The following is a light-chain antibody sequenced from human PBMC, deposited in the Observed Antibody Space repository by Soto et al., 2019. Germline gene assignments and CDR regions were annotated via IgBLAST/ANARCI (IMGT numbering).Light chain of an antibody. CDR1: QSVSNNY. V-gene: IGKV3-20*01. J-gene: IGKJ1*01. CDR3: QQYISSPLT. Sequence: IVLTQSPGTLSLSPGERATLSCRASQSVSNNYLAWYQQKPGQAPRLVIYGASNRATGIPDRFSASGSGTDFTLTISGLEPEDFAVYYCQQYISSPLTFGQGTKVDIK. CDR2: GAS.